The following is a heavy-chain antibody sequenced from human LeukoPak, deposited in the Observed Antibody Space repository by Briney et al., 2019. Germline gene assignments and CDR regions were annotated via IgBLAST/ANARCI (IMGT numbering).Heavy chain of an antibody. V-gene: IGHV4-4*07. J-gene: IGHJ5*02. Sequence: SETLSLTCIVSGDSISSFYWSWIRQPAGKGLEWIGRIYGSGRTTYNPSLKSRVTMSIDTSRNQLSLKLSSVTPADTAVYYCAKDISSGGANWFDPWGQGTLVTVSS. D-gene: IGHD2-15*01. CDR1: GDSISSFY. CDR3: AKDISSGGANWFDP. CDR2: IYGSGRT.